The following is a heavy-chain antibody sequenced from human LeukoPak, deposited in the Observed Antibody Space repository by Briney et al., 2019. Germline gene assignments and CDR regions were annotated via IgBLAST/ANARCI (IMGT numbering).Heavy chain of an antibody. V-gene: IGHV3-23*01. CDR1: GFTFSSYA. Sequence: GGSLRLSCAASGFTFSSYAMSWVRQAPGKGLEWVSAISGSGGSTYYADSVKGRFTISRDNSKNTLYLQMNSLRAEDTAVYYCAKGGVRDIFRRYDYWGQGTLVTVSS. CDR2: ISGSGGST. J-gene: IGHJ4*02. CDR3: AKGGVRDIFRRYDY. D-gene: IGHD3-9*01.